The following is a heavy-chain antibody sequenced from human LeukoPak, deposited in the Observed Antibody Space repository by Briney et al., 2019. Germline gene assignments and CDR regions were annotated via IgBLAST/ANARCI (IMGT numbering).Heavy chain of an antibody. D-gene: IGHD3-16*01. V-gene: IGHV3-21*01. CDR3: ARGSMMKGVPDY. Sequence: GGSLRLSCAASGFTFSSHSMNWVRQAPGKGLEWVSSISSSSSYIYYADSVKGRFTISRDNAKNSLYLQMNSLRAEDTAVYYCARGSMMKGVPDYWGQGTLVTVSS. J-gene: IGHJ4*02. CDR2: ISSSSSYI. CDR1: GFTFSSHS.